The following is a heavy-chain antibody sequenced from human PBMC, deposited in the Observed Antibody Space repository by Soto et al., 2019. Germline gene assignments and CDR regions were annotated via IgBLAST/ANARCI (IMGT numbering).Heavy chain of an antibody. CDR2: TGDKANSYTV. CDR1: GFIFSDHY. V-gene: IGHV3-72*01. J-gene: IGHJ6*02. Sequence: DVLLVESGGGLVQPGGSLRLSCAVSGFIFSDHYMDWVRQAPGKGLEWVGRTGDKANSYTVQYAASVKGRFIISRDDSRNSLYLQMNSLKNDDTAVYYCTRERYHYGLDVWGQGTTVTVSS. CDR3: TRERYHYGLDV.